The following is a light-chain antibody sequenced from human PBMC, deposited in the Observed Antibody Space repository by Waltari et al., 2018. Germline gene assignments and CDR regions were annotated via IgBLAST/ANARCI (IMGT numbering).Light chain of an antibody. CDR1: ESLLFSNGKTD. CDR3: MQGIHLPLT. J-gene: IGKJ4*01. V-gene: IGKV2-29*02. CDR2: EVS. Sequence: DIVMTQTPLSLSVTPGQPASISCKSIESLLFSNGKTDMYWFLQRPGQSPQLLIYEVSSRLSGVPDRFSGSGSGTDFTLKISRVEAEDVGIYYCMQGIHLPLTFGGGTKVEIK.